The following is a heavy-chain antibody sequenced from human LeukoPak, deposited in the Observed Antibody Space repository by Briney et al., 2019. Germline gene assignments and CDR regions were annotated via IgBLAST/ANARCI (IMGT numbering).Heavy chain of an antibody. V-gene: IGHV1-69*13. D-gene: IGHD6-13*01. J-gene: IGHJ6*03. Sequence: GASVKVSCKASGGTFSSYAISWVRQAPGQGLEWMGGIIPIFGTANYAQKFQGRVTITADESTSTAYMELSSLRSEDTAVYYCASYHSSSRYVVQPEIYYYYYMDVWGKGTTVTVSS. CDR1: GGTFSSYA. CDR2: IIPIFGTA. CDR3: ASYHSSSRYVVQPEIYYYYYMDV.